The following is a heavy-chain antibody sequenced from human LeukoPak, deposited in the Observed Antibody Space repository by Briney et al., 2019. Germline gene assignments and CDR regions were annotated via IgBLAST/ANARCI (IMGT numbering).Heavy chain of an antibody. CDR2: ISGSGGST. V-gene: IGHV3-23*01. D-gene: IGHD6-19*01. J-gene: IGHJ6*03. CDR3: ARGAGVSGWYHYYYYMDV. Sequence: GGSLRLSCAASGFTFSSYGMSWVRQAPGKGLEWVSAISGSGGSTYYADSVKGRFTISRDNSKNTLYLQMNSLRAEDTAVYYCARGAGVSGWYHYYYYMDVWGKGTTVTVSS. CDR1: GFTFSSYG.